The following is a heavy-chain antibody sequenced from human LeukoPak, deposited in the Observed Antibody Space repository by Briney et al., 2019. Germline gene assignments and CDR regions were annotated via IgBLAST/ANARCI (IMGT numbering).Heavy chain of an antibody. D-gene: IGHD2-2*02. J-gene: IGHJ4*02. CDR1: GYTFTGYY. Sequence: ASVKVSCKASGYTFTGYYMHWVRQAPGQGLEWMGWINPNSGGTNYAQKFQGRVTMTRDTSISTAYMELSRLRSDDTAVYYCARAGCSSTSCYRSLWYWGQGTLVTVSS. V-gene: IGHV1-2*02. CDR2: INPNSGGT. CDR3: ARAGCSSTSCYRSLWY.